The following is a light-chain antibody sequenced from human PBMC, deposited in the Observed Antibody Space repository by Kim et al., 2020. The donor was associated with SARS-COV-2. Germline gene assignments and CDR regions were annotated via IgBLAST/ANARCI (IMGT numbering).Light chain of an antibody. Sequence: APANTTCPLGGGHSSYALAWHQQQPEKGPRYLMKLNSDGSHSKGDGIPDRFSGSSSGAERYLTISSRQSEDEADYYCQTWGTGIHVFGTGTKVTVL. CDR3: QTWGTGIHV. CDR2: LNSDGSH. CDR1: GGHSSYA. V-gene: IGLV4-69*01. J-gene: IGLJ1*01.